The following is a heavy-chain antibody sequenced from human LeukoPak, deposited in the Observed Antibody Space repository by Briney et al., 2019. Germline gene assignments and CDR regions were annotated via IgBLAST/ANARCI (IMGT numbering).Heavy chain of an antibody. Sequence: SETLSLTCTVSGGSISSYYWSWIRQPPGKGLEWIGYICYSGSTNYNPSLKSRVTISVDTSKNQFSLKLSSVTAADTAVYYCAGYSYGLDVWGQGTTVTVSS. CDR3: AGYSYGLDV. CDR1: GGSISSYY. V-gene: IGHV4-59*01. CDR2: ICYSGST. D-gene: IGHD5-18*01. J-gene: IGHJ6*02.